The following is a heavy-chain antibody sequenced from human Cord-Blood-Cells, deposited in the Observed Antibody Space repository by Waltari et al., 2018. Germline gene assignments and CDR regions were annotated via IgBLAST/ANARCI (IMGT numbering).Heavy chain of an antibody. D-gene: IGHD6-13*01. V-gene: IGHV4-34*01. CDR3: AGGSSSWYNWFDP. CDR1: GGSFSGYY. J-gene: IGHJ5*02. CDR2: INHSGST. Sequence: QVQLQQWGAGLLKPSETLSLTCAVYGGSFSGYYWSWIRQPPGKGLEWIGEINHSGSTNSNPSLKRRVTLSVDTSKNRLSLKLSSVAAADTAVYYCAGGSSSWYNWFDPWGQGTLVTVSS.